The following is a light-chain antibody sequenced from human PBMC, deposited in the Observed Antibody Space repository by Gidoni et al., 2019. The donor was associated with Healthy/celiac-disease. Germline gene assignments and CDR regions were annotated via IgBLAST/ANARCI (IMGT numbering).Light chain of an antibody. Sequence: DIVMTQSPRSLPVTPGEPASISCRSSQSLLHSNGYNYLDWYLQKPGQSPQLLIYLGSTRASGVPDRFSGSGSGTDFTLTISRVEAEDVGVYYCMQALQTPLTFGGGTKVEIK. CDR3: MQALQTPLT. CDR2: LGS. CDR1: QSLLHSNGYNY. J-gene: IGKJ4*01. V-gene: IGKV2-28*01.